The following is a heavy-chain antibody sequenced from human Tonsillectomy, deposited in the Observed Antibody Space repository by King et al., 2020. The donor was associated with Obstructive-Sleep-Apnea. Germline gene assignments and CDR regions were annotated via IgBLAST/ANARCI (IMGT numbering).Heavy chain of an antibody. Sequence: LQLQESGPGLVKPSETLSLTCTVSGDSISNYYWSWIQQPPGKGLEWIGYMYYSGNSNYNPSLKSRVTISVDTSKIQFSLRLSSVTAADTAVYYCARHRGVEDYGGYGDYFDYWGQGTLVTVSS. CDR1: GDSISNYY. CDR2: MYYSGNS. V-gene: IGHV4-59*08. J-gene: IGHJ4*02. D-gene: IGHD5-12*01. CDR3: ARHRGVEDYGGYGDYFDY.